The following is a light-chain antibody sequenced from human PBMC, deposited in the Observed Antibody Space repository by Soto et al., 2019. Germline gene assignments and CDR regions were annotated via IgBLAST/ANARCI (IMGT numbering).Light chain of an antibody. V-gene: IGKV3-15*01. J-gene: IGKJ2*01. CDR3: QQYNKWPYT. Sequence: EMVMTQSPATLSVSPGERATLSCRASQSVSSNLAWYQQKPGQAPRLLIYGASTRATGIPARFSGSGSGAEFTLTISGLQSEDFAVYYCQQYNKWPYTFGRGTNLEIK. CDR2: GAS. CDR1: QSVSSN.